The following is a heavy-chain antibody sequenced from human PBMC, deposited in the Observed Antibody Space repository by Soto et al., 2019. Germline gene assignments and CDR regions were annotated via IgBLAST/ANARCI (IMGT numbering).Heavy chain of an antibody. CDR3: ARDTLYSSGWATPQYFQH. V-gene: IGHV4-38-2*02. CDR1: GYSISSGYY. D-gene: IGHD6-19*01. CDR2: IYHSGST. J-gene: IGHJ1*01. Sequence: SSETLSLTCAVSGYSISSGYYWGWIRQPPGKGLEWIGSIYHSGSTYYNPSLKSRVTISVDTSKNQFSLKLSSVTAADTAVYYCARDTLYSSGWATPQYFQHWGQGTLVTVSS.